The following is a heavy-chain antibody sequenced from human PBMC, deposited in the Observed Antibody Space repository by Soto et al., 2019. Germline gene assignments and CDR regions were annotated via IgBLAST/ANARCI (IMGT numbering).Heavy chain of an antibody. CDR3: ARVVLGAEAWFGP. J-gene: IGHJ5*02. CDR1: GSTLSNYC. Sequence: ASVKVSCKTSGSTLSNYCLTWVRQAPGQPLEWLGWISLYSDGTNYAQKFQGRVSMTTDTSTTTAYMELRSLRSDDTAVYYCARVVLGAEAWFGPWGQGTLVTV. D-gene: IGHD2-2*01. V-gene: IGHV1-18*01. CDR2: ISLYSDGT.